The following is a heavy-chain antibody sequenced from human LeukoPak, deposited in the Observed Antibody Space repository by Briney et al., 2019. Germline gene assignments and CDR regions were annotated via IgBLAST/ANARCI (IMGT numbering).Heavy chain of an antibody. CDR2: INPNSGGT. V-gene: IGHV1-2*02. CDR3: ARARGGAVAGRFDY. J-gene: IGHJ4*02. D-gene: IGHD6-19*01. Sequence: ASVKVSCKASGYTFTGYYMHWVRQAPGQGLEWMGWINPNSGGTNYAQKFQGRVAMTRDTSISTAYMELSRLRSDDTAVYYCARARGGAVAGRFDYWGQGTLVTVSS. CDR1: GYTFTGYY.